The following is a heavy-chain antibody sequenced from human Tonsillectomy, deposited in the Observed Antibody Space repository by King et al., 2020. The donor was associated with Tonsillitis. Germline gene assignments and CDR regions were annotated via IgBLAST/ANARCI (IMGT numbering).Heavy chain of an antibody. V-gene: IGHV3-23*04. Sequence: VQLVVSGGGLVQPGGSLRLSCAASGFTFSSYAMSWVRQTPEKGLEWVSAISDSGRKTYYADSVRGRFTISRDNSKGTLSLQMNSLRAEDTAVYYCAKETSQSFSDCWGQGTLVTVSS. D-gene: IGHD1-26*01. J-gene: IGHJ4*02. CDR2: ISDSGRKT. CDR1: GFTFSSYA. CDR3: AKETSQSFSDC.